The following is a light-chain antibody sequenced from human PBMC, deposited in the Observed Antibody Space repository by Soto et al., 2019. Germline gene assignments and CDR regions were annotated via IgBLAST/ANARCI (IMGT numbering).Light chain of an antibody. CDR1: SSDIGGYNY. CDR2: EVS. CDR3: SSYRSTNTYV. Sequence: QSVLTQPASVSGSPGQSITISCIGTSSDIGGYNYVSWYQQHPGKAPKLMIYEVSNRPSGVSNRFSGSKSGNTASLTISGLXAEDESDYYCSSYRSTNTYVFGTGTKV. V-gene: IGLV2-14*01. J-gene: IGLJ1*01.